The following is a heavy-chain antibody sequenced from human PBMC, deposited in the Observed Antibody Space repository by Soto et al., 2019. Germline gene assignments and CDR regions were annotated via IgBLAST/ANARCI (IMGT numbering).Heavy chain of an antibody. CDR2: MNPNTGET. D-gene: IGHD3-10*01. Sequence: QVQLVQSGAEVKKPGASVKVSCKASGYTITSYNINWVRQAPGQGLEWMGWMNPNTGETGSTETFEGRVSMTRDISEATAYMELSSLTSDDTGVYYCARQGSQYGSGNYLHWGQGTLVTVSS. J-gene: IGHJ4*02. CDR3: ARQGSQYGSGNYLH. V-gene: IGHV1-8*01. CDR1: GYTITSYN.